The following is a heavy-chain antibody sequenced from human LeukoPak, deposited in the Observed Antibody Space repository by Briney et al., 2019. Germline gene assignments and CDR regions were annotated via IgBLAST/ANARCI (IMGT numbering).Heavy chain of an antibody. CDR1: GFTFSSHW. CDR2: IKQDGSEK. J-gene: IGHJ4*02. CDR3: AREGDFGGYFDY. Sequence: PGGSLRLSCAASGFTFSSHWMSWVRQAPGKGLEWVANIKQDGSEKYYVDSVKGRFTISRDNAKNSLYLQMNSLRAEDTAVYYCAREGDFGGYFDYWGQGTLVTVSS. V-gene: IGHV3-7*01. D-gene: IGHD3-3*01.